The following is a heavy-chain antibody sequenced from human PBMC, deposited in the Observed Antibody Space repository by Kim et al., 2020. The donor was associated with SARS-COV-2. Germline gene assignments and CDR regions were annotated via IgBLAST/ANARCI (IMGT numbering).Heavy chain of an antibody. D-gene: IGHD3-9*01. V-gene: IGHV3-23*01. Sequence: GGSLRLSCAASGFTFSSYAMSWVRQAPGKGLEWVSAISGSGGSTYYADSVKGRFTISRDNSKNTLYLQMNSLRADDTAVYYCAARGGYGMLSGYCSLGNWGQGTLVTVSS. CDR2: ISGSGGST. J-gene: IGHJ4*02. CDR3: AARGGYGMLSGYCSLGN. CDR1: GFTFSSYA.